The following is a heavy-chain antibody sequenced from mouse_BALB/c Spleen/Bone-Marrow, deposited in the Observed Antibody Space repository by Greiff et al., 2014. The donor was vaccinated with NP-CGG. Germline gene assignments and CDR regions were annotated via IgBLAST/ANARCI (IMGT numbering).Heavy chain of an antibody. Sequence: EVMLVESGGGLVQPGGSRKLSCAASGFTFSSFGMHWFRQAPEKGLEWVAYISSGSSPIFYADTVKGRFTISRDNPKNTLFLQMTSLRSEDTAMYYCTRGGNWEDFDYWGQGTTLTVSS. D-gene: IGHD4-1*01. V-gene: IGHV5-17*02. CDR1: GFTFSSFG. J-gene: IGHJ2*01. CDR3: TRGGNWEDFDY. CDR2: ISSGSSPI.